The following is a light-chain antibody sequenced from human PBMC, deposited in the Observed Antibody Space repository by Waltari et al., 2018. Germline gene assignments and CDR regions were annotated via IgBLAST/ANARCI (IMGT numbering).Light chain of an antibody. CDR2: DSS. V-gene: IGKV3-11*01. Sequence: EIVLTQSPATLSVSPGERATLSCRPSQSVSTYLAWYQQRPGQPPRLLIYDSSSRATGIPARFSGSGSETDFTLTISSLEPEDFAVYYCQQRYKWPLTFGGGSKVEI. J-gene: IGKJ4*01. CDR1: QSVSTY. CDR3: QQRYKWPLT.